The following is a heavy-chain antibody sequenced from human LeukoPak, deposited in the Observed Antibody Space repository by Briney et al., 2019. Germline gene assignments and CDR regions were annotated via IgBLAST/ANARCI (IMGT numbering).Heavy chain of an antibody. CDR2: IFDTGST. CDR1: GGSISSYY. V-gene: IGHV4-59*08. Sequence: SETLSLTCTVSGGSISSYYWSWIRQPPGKGLEWIGYIFDTGSTNYNPSLKSRVTISIDTSKDQFSLRLSSVTAADTAVYYCARHGGGYSFDYRGEGTLVTVSS. J-gene: IGHJ4*02. D-gene: IGHD5-24*01. CDR3: ARHGGGYSFDY.